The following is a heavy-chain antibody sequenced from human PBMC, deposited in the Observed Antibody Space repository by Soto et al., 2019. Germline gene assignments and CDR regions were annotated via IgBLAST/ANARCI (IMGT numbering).Heavy chain of an antibody. Sequence: ASVKVSCKASGYTFTGYYMHWVRQAPGQGLEWMGWINPNSGGTNYAQKFQGRVTMTRDTSISTAYMELSRLRSDDTAVYYCARGGREQLVIGNYYGMHVWGQGTTVTVSS. J-gene: IGHJ6*02. V-gene: IGHV1-2*02. CDR3: ARGGREQLVIGNYYGMHV. CDR2: INPNSGGT. D-gene: IGHD6-13*01. CDR1: GYTFTGYY.